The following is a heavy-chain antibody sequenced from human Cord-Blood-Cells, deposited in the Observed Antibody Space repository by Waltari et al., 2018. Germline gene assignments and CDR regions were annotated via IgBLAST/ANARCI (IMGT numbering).Heavy chain of an antibody. Sequence: QVQLQESGPGLVKPSGTLSLTCAVSGGSISSSNWWSWVRQPPGKGLEWIGEIYHSGRTNDNPTLKSRVTISVDKSKNQFSLKLSSVTAADTAVYYCARSVHDYSNYFDYWGQGTLVTISS. J-gene: IGHJ4*02. CDR3: ARSVHDYSNYFDY. CDR2: IYHSGRT. V-gene: IGHV4-4*02. D-gene: IGHD4-4*01. CDR1: GGSISSSNW.